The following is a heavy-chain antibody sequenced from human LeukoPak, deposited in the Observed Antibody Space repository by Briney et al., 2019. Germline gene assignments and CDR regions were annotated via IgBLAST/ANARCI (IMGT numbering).Heavy chain of an antibody. D-gene: IGHD3-10*01. CDR3: ARHVGFITMVRGVINNNWFDP. CDR1: GVSISSSNSY. J-gene: IGHJ5*02. V-gene: IGHV4-39*01. Sequence: SETLSLTCTVSGVSISSSNSYWGWIRQPPGKGLEWIGSIYYSGNTYYNPSLKSRVTISVDTSKKQFSLKLSSVTAADTAVHYCARHVGFITMVRGVINNNWFDPWGQGTLVTVSS. CDR2: IYYSGNT.